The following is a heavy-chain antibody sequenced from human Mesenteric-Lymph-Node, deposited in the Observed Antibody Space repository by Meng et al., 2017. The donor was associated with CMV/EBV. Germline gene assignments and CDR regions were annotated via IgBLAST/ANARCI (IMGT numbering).Heavy chain of an antibody. J-gene: IGHJ3*02. Sequence: GESLKISCAASGFTLSSHFMHWVRQAPGKGLLWVSRIHSDGSSTAYADSVKGRFTISRDTAKNTLYLQMNSLRAEDTAVYYCAKREGDCSTTSCYFVAFDIWGQGTVVTVSS. CDR2: IHSDGSST. V-gene: IGHV3-74*01. CDR1: GFTLSSHF. D-gene: IGHD2-2*01. CDR3: AKREGDCSTTSCYFVAFDI.